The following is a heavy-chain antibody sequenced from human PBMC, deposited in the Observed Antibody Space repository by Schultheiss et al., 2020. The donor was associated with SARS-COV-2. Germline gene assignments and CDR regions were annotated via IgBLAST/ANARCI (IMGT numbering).Heavy chain of an antibody. CDR1: GFTFSSYS. D-gene: IGHD6-13*01. V-gene: IGHV3-23*01. CDR3: AKNTPGYFHY. J-gene: IGHJ4*02. Sequence: GGSLRLSCAASGFTFSSYSMNWVRQAPGKGLEWVSGISNSGDSTYYADSVKGRFTVSRDNSKNTLYLQMNSLRAEDTAIYYCAKNTPGYFHYWGQGTLVTVSS. CDR2: ISNSGDST.